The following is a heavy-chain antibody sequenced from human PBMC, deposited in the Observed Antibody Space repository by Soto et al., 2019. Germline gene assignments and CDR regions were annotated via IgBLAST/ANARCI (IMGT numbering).Heavy chain of an antibody. Sequence: PSETLSLTCTVSGGSISSYYWSWIRQPPGKGLEWIGYNYYSGSTNYNPSLKSRVTISVDTSKNQFSLKLSSVTAADTAVYYCARAVRIHYFDYWGQGTLVTVSS. V-gene: IGHV4-59*01. J-gene: IGHJ4*02. CDR2: NYYSGST. CDR1: GGSISSYY. CDR3: ARAVRIHYFDY.